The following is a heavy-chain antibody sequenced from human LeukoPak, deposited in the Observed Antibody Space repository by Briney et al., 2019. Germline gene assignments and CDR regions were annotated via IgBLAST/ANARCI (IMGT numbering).Heavy chain of an antibody. D-gene: IGHD5-18*01. J-gene: IGHJ4*02. CDR3: ARGGLWLLSFDY. Sequence: GGLRLSCGASGFTFSSYSMNWVRQAPGKGLEWGSSISSSSSYIYYAHSVKARFTISRDNAKNSLYLQMNDLRADDTAVYYCARGGLWLLSFDYWGQGTLVTVSS. V-gene: IGHV3-21*01. CDR2: ISSSSSYI. CDR1: GFTFSSYS.